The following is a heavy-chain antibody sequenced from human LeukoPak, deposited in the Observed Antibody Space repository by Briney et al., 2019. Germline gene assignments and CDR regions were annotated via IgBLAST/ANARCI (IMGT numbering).Heavy chain of an antibody. CDR3: ARDFRFGEYYFDY. CDR2: VSSGGST. CDR1: GFTVGSNY. V-gene: IGHV3-53*01. J-gene: IGHJ4*02. Sequence: GGSLRLSCAASGFTVGSNYMSWVRQAPGKGLEWVSVVSSGGSTWYADSVKGRFTISRDNSKNTLYLQMNSLRAEDTAVYYCARDFRFGEYYFDYWGQGTLVTVSS. D-gene: IGHD3-10*01.